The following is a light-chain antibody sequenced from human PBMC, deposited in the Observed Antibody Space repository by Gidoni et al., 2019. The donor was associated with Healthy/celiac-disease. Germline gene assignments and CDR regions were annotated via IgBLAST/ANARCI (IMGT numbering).Light chain of an antibody. CDR2: WAS. J-gene: IGKJ2*01. CDR3: QQYYSTPLT. Sequence: DIVMTQSPDSLAVSLGERAPIHCKSSQSVLYSSNNKNYLAWYQQKPGQPPRLRIYWASTRESGVPDRFSGSGSGTDFTLTISSLQAEDVAVYYCQQYYSTPLTFGQGTKLEIK. V-gene: IGKV4-1*01. CDR1: QSVLYSSNNKNY.